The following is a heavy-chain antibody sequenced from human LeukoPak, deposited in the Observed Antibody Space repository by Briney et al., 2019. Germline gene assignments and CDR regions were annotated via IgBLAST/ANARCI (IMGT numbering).Heavy chain of an antibody. Sequence: GGSLRLSCAASGFTFSSYWMSWVRQAPGKGLEWVANIKRDGSEKYYVDSVKGRFTISRDNAKNSLYLQMNSLRAEDTAVYYCAGGLSGSSGTNFDFWGQGTLVTVSS. CDR3: AGGLSGSSGTNFDF. CDR1: GFTFSSYW. D-gene: IGHD6-25*01. CDR2: IKRDGSEK. V-gene: IGHV3-7*03. J-gene: IGHJ4*02.